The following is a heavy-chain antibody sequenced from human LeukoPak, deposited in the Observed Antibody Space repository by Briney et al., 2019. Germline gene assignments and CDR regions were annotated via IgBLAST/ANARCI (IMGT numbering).Heavy chain of an antibody. D-gene: IGHD6-6*01. J-gene: IGHJ4*02. CDR2: IGGSGTNT. CDR1: GFTFSAYA. V-gene: IGHV3-23*01. CDR3: AKDPFRARISAPDY. Sequence: PGGSLRLSCAASGFTFSAYAMSWVRQAPGKGLEWVSCIGGSGTNTYYADSVKGRFNISRDNSKNTLYLQMDSLRAEDTAVYYCAKDPFRARISAPDYWGQGTLVTVSS.